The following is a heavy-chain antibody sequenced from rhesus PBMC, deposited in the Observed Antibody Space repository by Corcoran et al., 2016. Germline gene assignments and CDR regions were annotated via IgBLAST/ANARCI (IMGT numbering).Heavy chain of an antibody. J-gene: IGHJ4*01. CDR1: GGSISSNN. CDR2: ISGSGGRP. CDR3: ARGGYGYPFDF. Sequence: QLQLQESGPGLVKPSETLSLTCAVSGGSISSNNWSWLRQPPWKGLEWIGRISGSGGRPEYNPSLKSRVNHSKEPSKNQVYLKLSSMTAADTAVYYCARGGYGYPFDFWGQGVLVTVSS. D-gene: IGHD5-36*01. V-gene: IGHV4-173*01.